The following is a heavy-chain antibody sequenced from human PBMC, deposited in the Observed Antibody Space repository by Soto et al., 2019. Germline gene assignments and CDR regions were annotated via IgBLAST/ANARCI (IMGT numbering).Heavy chain of an antibody. CDR1: GGSISSSSYY. CDR2: IYYSGST. D-gene: IGHD2-15*01. J-gene: IGHJ1*01. Sequence: QLQLQESGPGLVKPSETLSLTCTVSGGSISSSSYYWGWIRQPPGKGLEWIGSIYYSGSTYYNPSLKSRVTISVDTSKNQFSLKLSSVTAADTAVYYCASREMGEELLLHFQHWGQGTLVTVSS. V-gene: IGHV4-39*01. CDR3: ASREMGEELLLHFQH.